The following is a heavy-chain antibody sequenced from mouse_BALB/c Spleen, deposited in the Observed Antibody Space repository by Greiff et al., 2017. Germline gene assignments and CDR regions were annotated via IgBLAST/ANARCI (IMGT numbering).Heavy chain of an antibody. CDR2: IDPETGGT. CDR1: GYTFTDYE. V-gene: IGHV1-15*01. J-gene: IGHJ3*01. CDR3: TRRDYRFAY. D-gene: IGHD2-12*01. Sequence: QVQLQQSGAELVRPGASVTLSCKASGYTFTDYEMHWVKQTPVHGLEWIGAIDPETGGTAYNQKFKGKATLTADKSSSTAYMELRSLTSEDSAVYYCTRRDYRFAYWGQGTLVTVSA.